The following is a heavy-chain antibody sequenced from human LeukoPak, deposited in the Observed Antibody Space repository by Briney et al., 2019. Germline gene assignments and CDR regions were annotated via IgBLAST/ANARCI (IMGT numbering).Heavy chain of an antibody. CDR3: AKGSVPFTENNWFDD. J-gene: IGHJ5*02. D-gene: IGHD2-2*01. V-gene: IGHV3-7*01. CDR2: LSDDGGQK. CDR1: GFSFNLFW. Sequence: GGSLRLSCAASGFSFNLFWMSWVRQAPGKGPEWVATLSDDGGQKFYLDSVKGRFTISRDNAKNSVFLQMSSLRAEGSALYYCAKGSVPFTENNWFDDCGQGILVTVSS.